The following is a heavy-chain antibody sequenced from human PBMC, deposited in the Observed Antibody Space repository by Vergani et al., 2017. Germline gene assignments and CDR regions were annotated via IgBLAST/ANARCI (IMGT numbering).Heavy chain of an antibody. CDR3: ARTESFILRYFHWAL. J-gene: IGHJ4*02. D-gene: IGHD3-9*01. CDR1: GFTFDNYA. CDR2: ISGSGSSK. Sequence: EVHLLESGGGLIQPGGSLRISCAASGFTFDNYAMTWVRQAPGKGLQWVSGISGSGSSKFYEDSLKGRVTISRDNSKNTLFLEMNSLRTEDTATYFCARTESFILRYFHWALWGQGTLVTVSS. V-gene: IGHV3-23*01.